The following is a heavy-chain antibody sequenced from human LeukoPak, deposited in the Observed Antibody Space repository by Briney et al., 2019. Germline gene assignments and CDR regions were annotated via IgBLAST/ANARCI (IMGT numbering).Heavy chain of an antibody. J-gene: IGHJ4*02. CDR1: GGSFSGYY. CDR3: ARFAVTTGYERGEDY. Sequence: PSETLSLTCAVYGGSFSGYYWSWIRQPPGKGLEWIGEINHSGSTNYNPSLKSRVTISVDTSKNQFSLKLSSVTAADTAVYYCARFAVTTGYERGEDYGGEGTLVTVSS. CDR2: INHSGST. V-gene: IGHV4-34*01. D-gene: IGHD4-17*01.